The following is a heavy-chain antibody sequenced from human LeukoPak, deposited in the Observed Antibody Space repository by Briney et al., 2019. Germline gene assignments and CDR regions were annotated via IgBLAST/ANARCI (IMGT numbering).Heavy chain of an antibody. V-gene: IGHV1-69*06. CDR2: IIPIFGTA. CDR1: GGTFSSYA. D-gene: IGHD3-10*01. CDR3: AREGRRTYYGSGSH. Sequence: GASVKVSCKASGGTFSSYAISWVRQAPGQGLEWMGGIIPIFGTANYAQKFQGRVTITADKSTSTAYMELSSLRSEDTAVYYCAREGRRTYYGSGSHWGQGTLVTVSS. J-gene: IGHJ4*02.